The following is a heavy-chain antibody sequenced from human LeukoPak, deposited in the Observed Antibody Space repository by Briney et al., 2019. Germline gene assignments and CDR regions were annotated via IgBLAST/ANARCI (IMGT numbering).Heavy chain of an antibody. J-gene: IGHJ4*02. CDR3: AKAPPNDFWSGYPTALDY. D-gene: IGHD3-3*01. Sequence: GGSLRLSCAASGFTFSSYAMSWVRQAPGKGLEWVSAISGSGGSTYYADSVKGRFTISRDNSKNTLYLQMNSLRAEDTAVYYCAKAPPNDFWSGYPTALDYWGQGTLVTVSS. V-gene: IGHV3-23*01. CDR1: GFTFSSYA. CDR2: ISGSGGST.